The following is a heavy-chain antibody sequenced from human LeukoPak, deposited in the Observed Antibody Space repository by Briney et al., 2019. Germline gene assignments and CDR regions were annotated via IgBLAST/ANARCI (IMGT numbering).Heavy chain of an antibody. D-gene: IGHD2-21*01. J-gene: IGHJ2*01. Sequence: GGSLSLSCAASGLTFSSYSMNWVRQAPGKGLEWVSSISSSSSYIYYADSVKGRFTISRDNAKNSLYLQMNSLTAEDPAGYYCARDMVVNAIRTWYFDPWGRGTLVTVSS. CDR1: GLTFSSYS. CDR2: ISSSSSYI. V-gene: IGHV3-21*01. CDR3: ARDMVVNAIRTWYFDP.